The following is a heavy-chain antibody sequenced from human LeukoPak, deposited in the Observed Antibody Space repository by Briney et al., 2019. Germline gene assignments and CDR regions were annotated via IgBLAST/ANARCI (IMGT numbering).Heavy chain of an antibody. D-gene: IGHD2-21*01. Sequence: GGSLRLSCAASGFTFSSYSMNWVRQAPGKGLEWVSYISSSSSTIYYADSVKGRFTISRDNAKNSLYLQMNSLRDEDTAVYYRARLCGGDCYHGMDVWGQGTTVTVSS. CDR1: GFTFSSYS. CDR3: ARLCGGDCYHGMDV. CDR2: ISSSSSTI. J-gene: IGHJ6*02. V-gene: IGHV3-48*02.